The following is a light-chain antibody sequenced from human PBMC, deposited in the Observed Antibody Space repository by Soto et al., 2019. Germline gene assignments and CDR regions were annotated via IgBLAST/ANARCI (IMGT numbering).Light chain of an antibody. J-gene: IGKJ5*01. Sequence: DIQMTQSPSSVSASVGDRVTITCRASQGISSCLAWYQQKPGKAPKLLIYAASSLQSGVPSRFSGSGSGTDFTLAISSLQPEDFATYYCQQANSFPLTVGQGTRLEIK. CDR3: QQANSFPLT. CDR1: QGISSC. CDR2: AAS. V-gene: IGKV1-12*01.